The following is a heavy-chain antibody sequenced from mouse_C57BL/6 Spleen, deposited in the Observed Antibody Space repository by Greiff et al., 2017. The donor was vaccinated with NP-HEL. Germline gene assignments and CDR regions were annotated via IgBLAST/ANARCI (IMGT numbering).Heavy chain of an antibody. Sequence: VQLKESGAELVRPGASVKLSCTASGFNIKDYYMHWVKQRPEQGLEWIGRIDPEDGDTEYAPKFQGKATMTADTSSNTAYLQLSSLTSEDTAVYYCTGGYYGSSPSYFDYWGQGTTLTVSS. V-gene: IGHV14-1*01. CDR3: TGGYYGSSPSYFDY. CDR1: GFNIKDYY. J-gene: IGHJ2*01. D-gene: IGHD1-1*01. CDR2: IDPEDGDT.